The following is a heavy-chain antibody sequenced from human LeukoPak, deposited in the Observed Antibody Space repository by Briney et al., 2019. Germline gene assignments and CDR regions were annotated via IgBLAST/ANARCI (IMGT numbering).Heavy chain of an antibody. V-gene: IGHV3-23*01. CDR3: AKQWVDC. D-gene: IGHD1-26*01. CDR1: GFTFSNYA. CDR2: ISESGDTT. J-gene: IGHJ4*02. Sequence: GGSLRLSCAASGFTFSNYAMNWVRQAPGKGLEWVSSISESGDTTHYADSVKGRFTISRDNAQNTLYLQMDTLRAEDTALYYCAKQWVDCWGQGTLVTVSS.